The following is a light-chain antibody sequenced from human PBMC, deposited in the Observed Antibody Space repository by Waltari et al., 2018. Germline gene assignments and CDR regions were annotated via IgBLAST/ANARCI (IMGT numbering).Light chain of an antibody. CDR2: GSS. V-gene: IGKV3-20*01. Sequence: EIVLTQSPGTLSLSPGERATLSCRASQSVRGSLAWYQQKAGQASRLLIYGSSSRAPGIPDRSSASGSGTDFSLTISRLEPEDFAVDYCQHYVRLPATFGQGTKVE. CDR1: QSVRGS. CDR3: QHYVRLPAT. J-gene: IGKJ1*01.